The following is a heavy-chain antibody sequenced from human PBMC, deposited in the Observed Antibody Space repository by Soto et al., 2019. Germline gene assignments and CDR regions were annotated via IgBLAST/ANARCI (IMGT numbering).Heavy chain of an antibody. V-gene: IGHV4-30-2*01. J-gene: IGHJ5*02. CDR1: GGSISSGPYS. CDR2: IYHSGST. D-gene: IGHD4-4*01. Sequence: SETLSLTCTVSGGSISSGPYSWTWIRRPPGKGLEWIGSIYHSGSTDYNPSFKSRVTLSRDTSNNQFSLRLNSVAAADTAVYYCARDLRYSLYGGWFDPWGQGILVTVSS. CDR3: ARDLRYSLYGGWFDP.